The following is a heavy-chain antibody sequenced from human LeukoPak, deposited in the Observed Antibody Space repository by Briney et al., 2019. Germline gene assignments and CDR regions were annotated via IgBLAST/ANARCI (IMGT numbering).Heavy chain of an antibody. CDR2: IYYSGST. CDR3: ASRNDILTGYVFDF. D-gene: IGHD3-9*01. J-gene: IGHJ4*02. CDR1: GGSLSSSIYY. V-gene: IGHV4-39*01. Sequence: PSETLSLTCTVSGGSLSSSIYYWGWIRQPPGKGLEWIGSIYYSGSTSYNPSLKSRVTISVDTSKNQFSLKLTSVTAADTAVYYCASRNDILTGYVFDFWGQGTLVTVSS.